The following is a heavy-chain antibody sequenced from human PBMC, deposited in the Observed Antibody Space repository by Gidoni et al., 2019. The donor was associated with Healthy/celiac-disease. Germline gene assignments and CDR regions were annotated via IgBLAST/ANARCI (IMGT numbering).Heavy chain of an antibody. CDR2: IYPGDSDT. CDR3: ARRSSSSGRDYYYYGMDV. CDR1: GYSFTRYW. V-gene: IGHV5-51*01. D-gene: IGHD3-22*01. Sequence: EVQLVQSGAEVNKPGASLQISRKGSGYSFTRYWIGWVGQMPGKGLEWMGIIYPGDSDTRYSASCQGQVTISADKSISTAYLQWSSLKASDTAMYYCARRSSSSGRDYYYYGMDVWGQGTTVTVSS. J-gene: IGHJ6*02.